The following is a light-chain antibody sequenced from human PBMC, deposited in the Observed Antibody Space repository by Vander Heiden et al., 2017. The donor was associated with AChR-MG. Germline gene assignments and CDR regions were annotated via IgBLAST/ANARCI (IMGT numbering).Light chain of an antibody. J-gene: IGKJ2*01. V-gene: IGKV1-5*03. CDR2: KAS. CDR1: LSISTW. Sequence: DIQMTQSPSILSASVGDRVTITCRASLSISTWLAWYQQKPGKAPNLLIYKASSLESGVPSRFSGSGSGTEFTLTISSLQPDDFATYYCQQYYTSPYTFGQGTKLEI. CDR3: QQYYTSPYT.